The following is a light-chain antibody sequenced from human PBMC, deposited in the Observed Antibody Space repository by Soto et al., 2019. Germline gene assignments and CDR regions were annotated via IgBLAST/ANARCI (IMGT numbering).Light chain of an antibody. CDR1: QGINNY. J-gene: IGKJ1*01. CDR3: KKYNSAPWT. CDR2: AAS. Sequence: DIQMTQSPSSLSASVGDRVTITCRASQGINNYLAWYQQKPGKVPKLLIEAASVLQSGVPSRFSGSRYGTHFTLPISRLQPEDVAIYYCKKYNSAPWTFGQGTKVEIK. V-gene: IGKV1-27*01.